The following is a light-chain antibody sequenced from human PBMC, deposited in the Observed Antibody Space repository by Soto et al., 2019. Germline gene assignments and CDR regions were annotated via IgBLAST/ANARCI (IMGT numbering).Light chain of an antibody. J-gene: IGKJ3*01. CDR3: QHYTASPT. Sequence: DIQMTQSPSTLSASVGDRVTITCRASQSLSSWLAWYQQKPGKAPKLLIYKASTLESGVPSRFSGSGSGTEFTLSISSLQPDDFATYYCQHYTASPTFGPGTKVDI. CDR1: QSLSSW. V-gene: IGKV1-5*03. CDR2: KAS.